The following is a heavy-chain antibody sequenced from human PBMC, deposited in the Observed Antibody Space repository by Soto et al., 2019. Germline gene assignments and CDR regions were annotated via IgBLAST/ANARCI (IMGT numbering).Heavy chain of an antibody. J-gene: IGHJ4*02. D-gene: IGHD6-13*01. CDR1: VFTFRDYD. CDR2: ISGDGGST. CDR3: AKLVTIAAAGTVDY. V-gene: IGHV3-11*01. Sequence: GGSLRLSCAASVFTFRDYDMTWIRQAPGKGLEWVSYISGDGGSTSYAVSVKGRFTVSRDNARRSLFLQMNSLRAEDTAFYYCAKLVTIAAAGTVDYWGLGTLVTVSS.